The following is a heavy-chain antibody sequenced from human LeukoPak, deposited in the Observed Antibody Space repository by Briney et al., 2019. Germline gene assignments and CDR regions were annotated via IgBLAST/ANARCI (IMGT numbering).Heavy chain of an antibody. Sequence: PSETLSLTCTVSGGSISSYYWSWIRQPPGKGLEWIGYIYYSGSTNYNPSLKSRVTISVDTSKNQFSLKLSSVTAADTAVYYCARVDSSGYFTWYFDLWGRGTLVTVSS. J-gene: IGHJ2*01. CDR1: GGSISSYY. CDR2: IYYSGST. V-gene: IGHV4-59*01. CDR3: ARVDSSGYFTWYFDL. D-gene: IGHD3-22*01.